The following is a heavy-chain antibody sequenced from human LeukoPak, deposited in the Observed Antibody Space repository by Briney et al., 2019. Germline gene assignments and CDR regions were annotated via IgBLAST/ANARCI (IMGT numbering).Heavy chain of an antibody. J-gene: IGHJ3*02. Sequence: GGSLRLSCAASGFTFSTYTMNWVRQAPGKGLEWVSYISSNSTIIYYADSVKGRFTISRDNAWNSLYLQMYSLRAEDTAVYYCARDQDCSSTSCYNAFDIWGQGTMVTVSS. CDR3: ARDQDCSSTSCYNAFDI. CDR2: ISSNSTII. CDR1: GFTFSTYT. V-gene: IGHV3-48*01. D-gene: IGHD2-2*02.